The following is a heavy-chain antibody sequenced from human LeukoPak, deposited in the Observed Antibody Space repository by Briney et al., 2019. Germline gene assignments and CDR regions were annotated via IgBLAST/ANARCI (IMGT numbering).Heavy chain of an antibody. V-gene: IGHV4-39*07. CDR2: INHSGST. Sequence: SETLSLTCTVSGGSISSSSYYWGWIRQPPGKGLEWIGEINHSGSTNYNPSLKSRVTISVDTSKNQFSLKLSSVTAADTAVYYYARLYITMVRGIDYWGQGTLVTVSS. J-gene: IGHJ4*02. CDR3: ARLYITMVRGIDY. D-gene: IGHD3-10*01. CDR1: GGSISSSSYY.